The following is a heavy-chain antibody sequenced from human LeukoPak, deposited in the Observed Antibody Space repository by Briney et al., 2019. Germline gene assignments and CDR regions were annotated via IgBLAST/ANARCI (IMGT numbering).Heavy chain of an antibody. Sequence: GGSLRLSCAASGFTFSTYSMNGVRQAPGKGLEWVSSISSSSSYIYYADSMKGRFTISRDNAKNSLYLQMNSLRAEDTAVYYCASSEIPYNPRGQGTLVTVSS. CDR2: ISSSSSYI. J-gene: IGHJ5*02. D-gene: IGHD1-14*01. V-gene: IGHV3-21*01. CDR3: ASSEIPYNP. CDR1: GFTFSTYS.